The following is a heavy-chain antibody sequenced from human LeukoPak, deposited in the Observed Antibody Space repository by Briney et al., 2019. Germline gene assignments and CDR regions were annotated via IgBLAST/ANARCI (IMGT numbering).Heavy chain of an antibody. CDR2: IIPIFGTA. V-gene: IGHV1-69*13. CDR3: ARDAEYYYDSSGYYYGVYWFDP. D-gene: IGHD3-22*01. J-gene: IGHJ5*02. CDR1: GGTFSSYA. Sequence: ASVKVSCKASGGTFSSYAISWVRQAPGQGLEWMGGIIPIFGTANYAQKFQGRVTITADESTSTAYMELSSLRSEDTAVYYCARDAEYYYDSSGYYYGVYWFDPWGQGTLVTVSS.